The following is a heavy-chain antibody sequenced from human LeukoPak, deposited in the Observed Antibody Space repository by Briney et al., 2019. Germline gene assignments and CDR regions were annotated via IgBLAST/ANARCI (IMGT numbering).Heavy chain of an antibody. Sequence: SETLSLTCTVSGGSISSGGYYWSWIRQHPGKGLEWIGEINHSGSTNYNPSLKSRVTISVDTSKNQFSLKLSSVTAADTAVYYCARGRYDILTGYYPLDYWGQGTLVTVSS. J-gene: IGHJ4*02. CDR2: INHSGST. CDR1: GGSISSGGYY. V-gene: IGHV4-31*03. CDR3: ARGRYDILTGYYPLDY. D-gene: IGHD3-9*01.